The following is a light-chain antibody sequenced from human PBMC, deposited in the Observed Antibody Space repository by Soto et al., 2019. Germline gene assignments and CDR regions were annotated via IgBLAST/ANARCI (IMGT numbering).Light chain of an antibody. V-gene: IGLV2-23*01. Sequence: QSALTQPASVSGSPGQSITISCTGTSIDVGRTNIVSWYQQHPGKAPKLMSYEATKRPSGVSDRFSGSKSGNTASLTISGLQAEDEADYYCCSSSNTVTFTYVFGTGTQLTVL. CDR1: SIDVGRTNI. CDR2: EAT. J-gene: IGLJ1*01. CDR3: CSSSNTVTFTYV.